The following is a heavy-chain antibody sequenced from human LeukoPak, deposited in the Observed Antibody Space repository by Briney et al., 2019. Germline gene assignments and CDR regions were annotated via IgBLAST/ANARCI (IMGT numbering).Heavy chain of an antibody. V-gene: IGHV3-74*01. CDR3: ARLPKQQLVPDYYFDY. CDR2: VNPDGSRT. J-gene: IGHJ4*02. Sequence: GGSLRLSCATSGFTFSSYWMHWVRQAPGKGLVWVSCVNPDGSRTSYADSVKGRFTISRDNAKNSLYLQMNSLGAEDTAVYYCARLPKQQLVPDYYFDYWGQGTLVTVSS. CDR1: GFTFSSYW. D-gene: IGHD6-13*01.